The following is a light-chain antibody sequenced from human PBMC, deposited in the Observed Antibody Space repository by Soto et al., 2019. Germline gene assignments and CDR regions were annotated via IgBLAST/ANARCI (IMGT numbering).Light chain of an antibody. CDR3: QQYGSSPWT. V-gene: IGKV3-20*01. Sequence: EIVLTQSPDTLSLSPGERATLSSRASQSVSSNYLAWYQQKPGQAPRLLIYGASSRATGIPDRFSGSGSGTDFTLTISRLEPEDFAVYYCQQYGSSPWTFGQGTKVEIK. CDR2: GAS. J-gene: IGKJ1*01. CDR1: QSVSSNY.